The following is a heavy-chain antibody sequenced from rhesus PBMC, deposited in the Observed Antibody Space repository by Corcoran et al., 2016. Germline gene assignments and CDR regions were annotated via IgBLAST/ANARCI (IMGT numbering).Heavy chain of an antibody. V-gene: IGHV1S2*01. CDR1: GYTSTDHH. CDR3: ARGYSSWSGFDY. J-gene: IGHJ4*01. CDR2: INPYNGNT. Sequence: QVQLVQSGAGVKKPGASGKVSGKASGYTSTDHHMNWGRQPPRHGLEWMGWINPYNGNTKYAQKFQGRVTMTRDTSTSTAYMELSSLRSEDTAVYYCARGYSSWSGFDYWGQGVLVTVSS. D-gene: IGHD6-13*01.